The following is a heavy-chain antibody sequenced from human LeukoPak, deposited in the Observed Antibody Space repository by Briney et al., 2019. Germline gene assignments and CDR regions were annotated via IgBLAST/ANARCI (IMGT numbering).Heavy chain of an antibody. V-gene: IGHV3-21*01. D-gene: IGHD6-19*01. CDR2: ISSSSSYI. CDR1: GFTVSSNY. J-gene: IGHJ4*02. CDR3: ARGSIAVAGYDEFDY. Sequence: GGSLRLSCAASGFTVSSNYMSWVRQAPGKGLEWVSSISSSSSYIYYADSVKGRFTISRDNAKNSLYLQMNSLRAEDTAVYYCARGSIAVAGYDEFDYWGQGTLVTVSS.